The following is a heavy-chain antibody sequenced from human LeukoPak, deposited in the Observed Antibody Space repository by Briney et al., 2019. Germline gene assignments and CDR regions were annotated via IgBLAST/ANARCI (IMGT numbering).Heavy chain of an antibody. V-gene: IGHV3-30*18. D-gene: IGHD6-19*01. J-gene: IGHJ4*02. CDR3: AKDSAQWLVLGTFDY. CDR2: ISYDGSNK. CDR1: GFTFSSYG. Sequence: GRSLRLSCAASGFTFSSYGMHWVRQAPGKGLEWVAVISYDGSNKYYADSVKGRFTISRDNSKNTLYLQMNSLRAEDTAVYYCAKDSAQWLVLGTFDYWGQGTLVTVSS.